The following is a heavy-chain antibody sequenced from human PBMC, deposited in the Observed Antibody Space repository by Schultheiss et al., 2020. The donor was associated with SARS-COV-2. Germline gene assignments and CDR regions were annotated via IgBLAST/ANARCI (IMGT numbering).Heavy chain of an antibody. V-gene: IGHV3-23*01. Sequence: GGSLRLSCAASGFTFSNYAVSWVRQAPGKGLEWVSTISRSGATTYFADSVKGRFTISRDNSKNTLYLQMNSLRAEDTALYYCAKCPVAITGYFDYWGQGTMVTVSS. CDR1: GFTFSNYA. CDR3: AKCPVAITGYFDY. CDR2: ISRSGATT. J-gene: IGHJ4*02. D-gene: IGHD6-19*01.